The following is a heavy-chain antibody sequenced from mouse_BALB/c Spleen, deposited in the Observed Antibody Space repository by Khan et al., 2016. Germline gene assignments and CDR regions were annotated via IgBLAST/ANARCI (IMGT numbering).Heavy chain of an antibody. CDR1: GFNIKDTY. J-gene: IGHJ4*01. V-gene: IGHV14-3*02. Sequence: VQLQQPGAELVKPGASVKLSCTASGFNIKDTYMHWVKQRPEQGLEWIGRIDPANGNTKYDPKFQGKATITADTSSNTAYLQLSSLTSGDTAVYYCARAYPYYAMDYWGQGTSVTVSS. CDR2: IDPANGNT. CDR3: ARAYPYYAMDY.